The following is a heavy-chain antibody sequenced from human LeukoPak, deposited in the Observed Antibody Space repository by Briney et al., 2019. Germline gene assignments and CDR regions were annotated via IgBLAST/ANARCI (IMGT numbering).Heavy chain of an antibody. D-gene: IGHD5-24*01. J-gene: IGHJ5*02. Sequence: GGSLRLSCAASGFTFSGSAMHWVRQASGKGLEWVGRIRSKANSYSTAYAASVKGMFTISRDDSKNTAYLQMNSLKTEDTAVYYCTRSWLQPNWFDPWGQGTLVTVSS. V-gene: IGHV3-73*01. CDR3: TRSWLQPNWFDP. CDR1: GFTFSGSA. CDR2: IRSKANSYST.